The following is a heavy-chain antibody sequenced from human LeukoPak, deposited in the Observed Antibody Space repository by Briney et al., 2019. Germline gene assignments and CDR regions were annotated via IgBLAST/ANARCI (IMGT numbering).Heavy chain of an antibody. CDR1: GGTFSSYT. CDR3: ARANGLTTIDY. J-gene: IGHJ4*02. Sequence: ASVKVSCKASGGTFSSYTISWVRQAPGQGLEWMGRIILILGIANYSQNSQGRVTITADKSTSNAYMEQSSLRSEDTAVYYCARANGLTTIDYWGQGTLVTVSS. V-gene: IGHV1-69*02. D-gene: IGHD4/OR15-4a*01. CDR2: IILILGIA.